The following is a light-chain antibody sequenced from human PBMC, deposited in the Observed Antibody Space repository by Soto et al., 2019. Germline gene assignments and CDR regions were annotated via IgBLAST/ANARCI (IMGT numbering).Light chain of an antibody. CDR1: QSVSSSY. CDR2: GAS. CDR3: QQYGSSPRT. V-gene: IGKV3-20*01. Sequence: EIVLTQSPGTLSLSPGERATLSCRASQSVSSSYLAWYQQKPGQAPRLLIYGASSRATGIPDRLSGSGSGTDFTLTISRLEPEDFAMYYCQQYGSSPRTFGHRTKLEIK. J-gene: IGKJ1*01.